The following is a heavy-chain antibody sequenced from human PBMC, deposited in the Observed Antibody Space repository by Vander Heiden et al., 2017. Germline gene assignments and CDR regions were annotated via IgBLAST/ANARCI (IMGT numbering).Heavy chain of an antibody. V-gene: IGHV3-23*01. CDR2: ISGSGGST. D-gene: IGHD2-21*02. CDR3: AKSPRDGGNSLEYFDY. J-gene: IGHJ4*02. CDR1: GFTFSSYA. Sequence: EVQLLESGGGLVQPGGSLRLSCAASGFTFSSYAMSWVRQAPGKGLEWVSAISGSGGSTYYADSGKGRFTISRDNSKNTRYLQMNSLRAEETAVYYCAKSPRDGGNSLEYFDYWGQGTLVTVSS.